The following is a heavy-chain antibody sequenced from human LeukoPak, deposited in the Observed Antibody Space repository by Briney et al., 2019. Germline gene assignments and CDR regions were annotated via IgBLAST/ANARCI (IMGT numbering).Heavy chain of an antibody. D-gene: IGHD6-19*01. CDR1: RYTFTSSG. Sequence: APVKVSCKASRYTFTSSGISCVRQAPGQGLEWMGWISAYNGNTNYAQKLQGRVTMTTDTSTSTAYMELRSLRSDDTAVYYCARAIAVAALDYWGQGTLVTVSS. CDR2: ISAYNGNT. CDR3: ARAIAVAALDY. J-gene: IGHJ4*02. V-gene: IGHV1-18*01.